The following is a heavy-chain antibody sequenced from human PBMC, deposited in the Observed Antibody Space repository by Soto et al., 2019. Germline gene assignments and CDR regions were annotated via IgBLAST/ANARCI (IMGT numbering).Heavy chain of an antibody. CDR1: GFTFSNNY. J-gene: IGHJ4*02. D-gene: IGHD5-18*01. CDR3: ARGYSYTQPVFDY. V-gene: IGHV3-53*01. Sequence: GRSLRLSCAASGFTFSNNYMTWVRQAPGKGLEWVSFIYSSGSTYYADSVKGRFTISRDNFKNTLYLQMNSLRAEDTAVYYCARGYSYTQPVFDYWGLGTLVTVSS. CDR2: IYSSGST.